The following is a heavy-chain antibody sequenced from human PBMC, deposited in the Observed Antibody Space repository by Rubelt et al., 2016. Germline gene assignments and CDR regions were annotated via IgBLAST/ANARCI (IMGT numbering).Heavy chain of an antibody. CDR3: SRQYNV. Sequence: QLQLQESGPGLVKPSETLSLTCTVSGGSISSSSYYWGWIRQPPGKGLEWIGSIYYSGSTYYNPSLKSRVTISVDKSRKQCSLKLMSVTAADTAVYYCSRQYNVWGQGTTVTGSS. D-gene: IGHD1-1*01. CDR2: IYYSGST. J-gene: IGHJ6*02. V-gene: IGHV4-39*01. CDR1: GGSISSSSYY.